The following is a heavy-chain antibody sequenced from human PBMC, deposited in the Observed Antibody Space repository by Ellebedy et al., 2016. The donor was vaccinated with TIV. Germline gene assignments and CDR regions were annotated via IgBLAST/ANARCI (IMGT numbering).Heavy chain of an antibody. CDR1: GFTFSNAW. Sequence: GGSLRLSCADSGFTFSNAWMSWVRQAPGKGLEWVCRIKSKKDGGTTDYAAPVKGRFTISRDDSKNTLYLQMSSLNTEDTAMYYCATGHYDSSGYYNDWGQGTLVTVSS. J-gene: IGHJ4*02. CDR3: ATGHYDSSGYYND. CDR2: IKSKKDGGTT. D-gene: IGHD3-22*01. V-gene: IGHV3-15*01.